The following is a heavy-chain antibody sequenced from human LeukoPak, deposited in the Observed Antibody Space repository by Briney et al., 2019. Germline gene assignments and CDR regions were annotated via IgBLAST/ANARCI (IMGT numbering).Heavy chain of an antibody. Sequence: PGGSLRLSCAVSGFTLSSYSMSWVRQAPGKGLEWVSFISSSGTTIYYADSVKGRFTISRDNSKNTLYLQMNSLRAEDTAVYYCAKSGGRNDFDYWGQGTLVTVSS. J-gene: IGHJ4*02. CDR1: GFTLSSYS. CDR2: ISSSGTTI. D-gene: IGHD1-1*01. V-gene: IGHV3-48*01. CDR3: AKSGGRNDFDY.